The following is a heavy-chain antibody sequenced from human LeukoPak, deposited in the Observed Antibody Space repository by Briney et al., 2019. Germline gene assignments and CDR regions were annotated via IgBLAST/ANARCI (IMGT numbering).Heavy chain of an antibody. CDR2: ISAYNGNT. J-gene: IGHJ5*02. CDR3: ARGLVGATTMDWFDP. Sequence: GASVKVSCKASGYTFTSYGISWVRQAPGQGLEWMGWISAYNGNTNYAQKLQGRVTMTSDTSTSTAYMELRSLRSEDTAVYYCARGLVGATTMDWFDPWGQGTLVTVSS. CDR1: GYTFTSYG. D-gene: IGHD1-26*01. V-gene: IGHV1-18*01.